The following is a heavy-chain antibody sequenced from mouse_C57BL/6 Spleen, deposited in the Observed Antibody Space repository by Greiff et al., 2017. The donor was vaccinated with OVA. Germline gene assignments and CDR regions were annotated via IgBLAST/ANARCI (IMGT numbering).Heavy chain of an antibody. D-gene: IGHD4-1*01. CDR1: GYAFSSYW. V-gene: IGHV1-80*01. J-gene: IGHJ3*01. CDR3: ARGGNWAPFAY. Sequence: SGAELVKPGASVKISCKASGYAFSSYWMNWVKQRPGKGLEWIGQIYPGDGDTNYNGKFKGKATLTADKSSSTAYMQLSSLTSEDSAVYFCARGGNWAPFAYWGQGTLVTVSA. CDR2: IYPGDGDT.